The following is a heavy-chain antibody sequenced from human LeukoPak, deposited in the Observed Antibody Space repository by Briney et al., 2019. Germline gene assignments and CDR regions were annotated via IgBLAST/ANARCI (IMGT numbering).Heavy chain of an antibody. CDR2: INSDGSST. Sequence: PGGSLRLSCAASGFTFSSYGMNWVRQAPGKGLVWVSRINSDGSSTSYADSVKGRFTISRDNAKNTLYLQMNSLRAEDTAVYYCARGPGGGDYVWGSYRYDYWGQGTLVTVSS. CDR3: ARGPGGGDYVWGSYRYDY. D-gene: IGHD3-16*02. J-gene: IGHJ4*02. V-gene: IGHV3-74*01. CDR1: GFTFSSYG.